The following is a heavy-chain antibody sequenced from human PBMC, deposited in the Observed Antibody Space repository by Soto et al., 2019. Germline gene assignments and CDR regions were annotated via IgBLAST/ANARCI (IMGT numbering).Heavy chain of an antibody. V-gene: IGHV3-53*01. CDR3: ARVREGTVATPLGPEFYYYGMDV. Sequence: GGSLRLSCAASGFTVSSNYMSWVRQAPGKGLEWVSVIYSGGSTYYADSVKGRFTISRDNSKNTLYLQMNSLRAEDTAVYYCARVREGTVATPLGPEFYYYGMDVWGQGTTVTVSS. J-gene: IGHJ6*02. CDR2: IYSGGST. D-gene: IGHD4-17*01. CDR1: GFTVSSNY.